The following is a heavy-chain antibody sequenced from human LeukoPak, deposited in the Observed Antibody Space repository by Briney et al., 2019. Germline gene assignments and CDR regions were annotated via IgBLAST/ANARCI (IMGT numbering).Heavy chain of an antibody. D-gene: IGHD2-2*01. J-gene: IGHJ6*04. V-gene: IGHV1-69*13. Sequence: GASVKVSCKASGGTFSSYAISWVRQAPGQGLEWMGGIIPIFGTANYAQKFQGRVMITADESTSTAYMELSSLRSEDTAVYYCARNAVPDRPFSGMDVWGKGTTVTVSS. CDR1: GGTFSSYA. CDR3: ARNAVPDRPFSGMDV. CDR2: IIPIFGTA.